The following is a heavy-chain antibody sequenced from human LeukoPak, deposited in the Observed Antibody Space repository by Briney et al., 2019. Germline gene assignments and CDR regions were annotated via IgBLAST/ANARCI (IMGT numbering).Heavy chain of an antibody. Sequence: SETLSLTCTVSGGSISSGDYYCSWIRQPPGKGLEWIGYIYYSGSTYYNPSLKSRVTISVDTSKNQFSLKLSSVTAADTAVYYCARDRERGTTGTTLDYWGQGTLVTVSS. CDR1: GGSISSGDYY. J-gene: IGHJ4*02. V-gene: IGHV4-30-4*01. CDR3: ARDRERGTTGTTLDY. D-gene: IGHD1-1*01. CDR2: IYYSGST.